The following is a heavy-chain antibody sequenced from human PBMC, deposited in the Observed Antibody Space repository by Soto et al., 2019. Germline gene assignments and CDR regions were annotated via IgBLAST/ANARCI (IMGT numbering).Heavy chain of an antibody. CDR1: GASISDSF. V-gene: IGHV4-59*12. D-gene: IGHD5-18*01. J-gene: IGHJ3*02. CDR2: ISYTGYT. Sequence: PSETLSLTCSVSGASISDSFWIWILQPPGGKLEWIGYISYTGYTRYNPSLSSPVSLSKDTSKNQISLTVYSVTAADTAVYYCAKLDAQTGELSAIDTFHIWGQGTAVTVSS. CDR3: AKLDAQTGELSAIDTFHI.